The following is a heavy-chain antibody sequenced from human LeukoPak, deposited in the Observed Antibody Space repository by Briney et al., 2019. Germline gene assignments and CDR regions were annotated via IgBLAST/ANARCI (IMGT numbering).Heavy chain of an antibody. V-gene: IGHV4-34*01. CDR3: ARGRPPYGDYLEDAFDI. CDR2: INHSGST. D-gene: IGHD4-17*01. CDR1: GGSFNGYY. J-gene: IGHJ3*02. Sequence: PSETLSLTCAVYGGSFNGYYWSWIRQPPGKGLEWIGEINHSGSTNYNPSLKSRVTISVDTSKNQFSLKLSSVTAADTAVYYCARGRPPYGDYLEDAFDIWGQGTMVTVSS.